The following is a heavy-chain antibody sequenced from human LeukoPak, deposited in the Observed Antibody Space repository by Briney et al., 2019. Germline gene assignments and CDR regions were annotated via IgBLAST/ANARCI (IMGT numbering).Heavy chain of an antibody. CDR2: ISGSGGST. CDR3: AKDQKWFGEFPVDY. Sequence: GGTLRLSCAASGFTFSSYGMSWVRQAPGKGLEWVSAISGSGGSTYYADSVKGRFTISRDNSKNTLYLQMNSLRAEDTAVYYCAKDQKWFGEFPVDYWGQGTLVTVSS. J-gene: IGHJ4*02. CDR1: GFTFSSYG. V-gene: IGHV3-23*01. D-gene: IGHD3-10*01.